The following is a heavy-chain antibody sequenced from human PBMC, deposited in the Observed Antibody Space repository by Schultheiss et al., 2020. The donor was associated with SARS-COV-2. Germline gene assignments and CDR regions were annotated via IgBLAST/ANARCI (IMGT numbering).Heavy chain of an antibody. Sequence: SETLSLTCTVSGGSISSYYWSWIRQPPGKGLEWIGYIYYSGSTNYNPSLKSRVTISVDTSKNQFSLKLSSVTAADTAVYYCARAHFDWLDAAAFDIWGQGTMVTVSS. J-gene: IGHJ3*02. V-gene: IGHV4-59*12. CDR1: GGSISSYY. D-gene: IGHD3-9*01. CDR2: IYYSGST. CDR3: ARAHFDWLDAAAFDI.